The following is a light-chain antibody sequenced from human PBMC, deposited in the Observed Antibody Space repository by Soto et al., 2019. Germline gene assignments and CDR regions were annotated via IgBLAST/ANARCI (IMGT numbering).Light chain of an antibody. J-gene: IGLJ2*01. CDR1: SSDVGGYDY. CDR2: NVR. CDR3: SSYTNSGTVL. Sequence: QSALTQPASVSGSPGQSITISCTGTSSDVGGYDYVSWYQQYAGKAPKLTIYNVRKRPSGVSNRFSGSKSGNTASLTISGLQPEDEADYFCSSYTNSGTVLFGGGTKVTVL. V-gene: IGLV2-14*01.